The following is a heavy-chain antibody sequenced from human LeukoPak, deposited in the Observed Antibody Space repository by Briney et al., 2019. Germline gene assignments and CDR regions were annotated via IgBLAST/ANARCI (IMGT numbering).Heavy chain of an antibody. J-gene: IGHJ3*02. D-gene: IGHD3-22*01. CDR2: INPSGGST. Sequence: ASVKVSCKASGYTFTSYYMHWVRQAPGQGLEWMGIINPSGGSTSYAQKFQGRVTMTRDMSTSTVYMELSSLRSEDTAVYYCARDDVGWRGYHDSSGLDAFDTWGQGTMVTVSS. CDR3: ARDDVGWRGYHDSSGLDAFDT. V-gene: IGHV1-46*01. CDR1: GYTFTSYY.